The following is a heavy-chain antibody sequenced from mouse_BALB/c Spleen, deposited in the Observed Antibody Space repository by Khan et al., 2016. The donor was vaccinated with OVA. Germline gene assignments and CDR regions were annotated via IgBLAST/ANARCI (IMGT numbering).Heavy chain of an antibody. J-gene: IGHJ1*01. CDR3: TRDGNYAHWYFDV. CDR2: INSGSTYT. CDR1: GFSFTTYT. D-gene: IGHD2-1*01. Sequence: EVELVESGGGLVRPGGSLKLSCAASGFSFTTYTMSWVRQTPGKRLEWVATINSGSTYTYYPDSVKGRFTISSDNAKNTLYLQMSSLKSEDTAMYYCTRDGNYAHWYFDVWGAGTTVTVSS. V-gene: IGHV5-6-4*01.